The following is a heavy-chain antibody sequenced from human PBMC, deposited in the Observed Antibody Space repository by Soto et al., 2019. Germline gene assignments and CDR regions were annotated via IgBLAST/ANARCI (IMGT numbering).Heavy chain of an antibody. CDR3: ARLGWELLSGRRYFDY. D-gene: IGHD1-26*01. CDR1: GYTFSDFA. V-gene: IGHV1-18*04. CDR2: ISPYTGKT. J-gene: IGHJ4*02. Sequence: QVLLVQSGSEMKKPGASMKVSCQTSGYTFSDFALTWVRQVPDKGLEWLGWISPYTGKTNYAQRVHDRVALTTDTSTRTAYLELRSLTSDDTAVYYCARLGWELLSGRRYFDYWGQGTLVTVSS.